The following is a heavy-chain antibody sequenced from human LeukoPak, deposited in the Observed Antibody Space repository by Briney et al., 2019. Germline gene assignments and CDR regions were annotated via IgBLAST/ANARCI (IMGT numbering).Heavy chain of an antibody. Sequence: SETLSLTCTVSGGSISSSSYYWGWIRQTPGKGLEWIGSIYYGGSTYYNPSLKSRVTISVDTSKNQFSLKLSSVTAADTAVYYCSRRNRGAFDIWGQGTMVTVSS. CDR1: GGSISSSSYY. CDR2: IYYGGST. V-gene: IGHV4-39*01. J-gene: IGHJ3*02. CDR3: SRRNRGAFDI.